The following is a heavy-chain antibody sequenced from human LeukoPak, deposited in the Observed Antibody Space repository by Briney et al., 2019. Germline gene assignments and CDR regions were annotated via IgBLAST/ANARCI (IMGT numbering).Heavy chain of an antibody. D-gene: IGHD2-2*03. CDR3: TNRAIGYGFDF. Sequence: SGPTLVDPTQTLTQTCTFSVCSLSASGVGVGWIRQPPGRALEVLALIYWNDDRRDSPSLQSRLTITKDTSRNQVVLKMSNMDHVALDPYSCTNRAIGYGFDFWGQGTMVTVSS. CDR1: VCSLSASGVG. J-gene: IGHJ3*01. V-gene: IGHV2-5*01. CDR2: IYWNDDR.